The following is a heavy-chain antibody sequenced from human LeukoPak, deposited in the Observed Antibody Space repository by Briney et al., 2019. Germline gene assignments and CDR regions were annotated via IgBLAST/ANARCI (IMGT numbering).Heavy chain of an antibody. V-gene: IGHV3-23*01. CDR3: ASRVFYYYDSYPTFDY. CDR2: ISGSGGST. CDR1: GFTFSSYA. Sequence: GGSLRLSCAASGFTFSSYAMSWVRQAPGKGLEWVSAISGSGGSTYYADSVKGRFTISRDNSKNTLYLQMNSLRAEDTAVYYCASRVFYYYDSYPTFDYWGQGTLVTVSS. D-gene: IGHD3-22*01. J-gene: IGHJ4*02.